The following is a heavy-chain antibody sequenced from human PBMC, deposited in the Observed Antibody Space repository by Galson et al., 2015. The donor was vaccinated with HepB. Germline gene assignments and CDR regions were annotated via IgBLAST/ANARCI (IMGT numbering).Heavy chain of an antibody. J-gene: IGHJ4*02. CDR2: P. D-gene: IGHD3-9*01. V-gene: IGHV7-4-1*02. Sequence: PTYAQGFTGRFVFSLDTSVSTAYLQISRLKAEDTAVYYCARDLGWDDILTGLYDYWGQGTLVTVSS. CDR3: ARDLGWDDILTGLYDY.